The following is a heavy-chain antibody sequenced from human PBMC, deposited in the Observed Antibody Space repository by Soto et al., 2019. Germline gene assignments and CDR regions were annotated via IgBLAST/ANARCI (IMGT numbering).Heavy chain of an antibody. D-gene: IGHD6-19*01. CDR1: GFTFSSYG. Sequence: GGSLRLSCAASGFTFSSYGMHWVRKAPGKGLEWVAVISYDGSNKYYADSVKGRFTISRDNSKNTLYLQMNSLRAEDTAVYYCAKDSSGWGYYCYYYGMDVWGQGTTVTVSS. V-gene: IGHV3-30*18. CDR2: ISYDGSNK. J-gene: IGHJ6*02. CDR3: AKDSSGWGYYCYYYGMDV.